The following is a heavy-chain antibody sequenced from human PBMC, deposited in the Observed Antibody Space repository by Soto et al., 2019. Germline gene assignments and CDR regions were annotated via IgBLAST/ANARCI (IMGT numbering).Heavy chain of an antibody. V-gene: IGHV3-73*01. CDR3: TRRRERYGHDYYYYGMDV. J-gene: IGHJ6*02. Sequence: GGSLRLSCAASGFTFSGSAMHWVRQASGKGLEWVGRIRSKANSYATAYAASVKGRFTISRDDSKNTAYLQMNSLKTEDTAVYYCTRRRERYGHDYYYYGMDVWGQGTTVTVSS. CDR2: IRSKANSYAT. CDR1: GFTFSGSA. D-gene: IGHD5-18*01.